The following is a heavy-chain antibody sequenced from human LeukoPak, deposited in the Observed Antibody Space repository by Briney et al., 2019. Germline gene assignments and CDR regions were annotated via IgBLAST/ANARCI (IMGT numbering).Heavy chain of an antibody. Sequence: QSGRSLRLSCAASGFIFDDYAMHWVRQAPGKGLEWVSGISWNSGSIGYADSVKGRFTISRDNAKNSLYLQMNSLRAEDTALYYCAKDSISRYSYSDSAGYSAYYYLTPDYWGQGTLVTVSS. CDR1: GFIFDDYA. V-gene: IGHV3-9*01. J-gene: IGHJ4*02. CDR3: AKDSISRYSYSDSAGYSAYYYLTPDY. CDR2: ISWNSGSI. D-gene: IGHD3-22*01.